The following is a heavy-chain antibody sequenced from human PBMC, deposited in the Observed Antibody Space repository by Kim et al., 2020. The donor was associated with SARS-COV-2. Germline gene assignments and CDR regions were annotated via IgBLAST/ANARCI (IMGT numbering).Heavy chain of an antibody. D-gene: IGHD6-13*01. CDR3: ARGRIAAAGTLLFYYYYGMDV. J-gene: IGHJ6*02. CDR1: GGSFSGYY. Sequence: SETLSLTCAVYGGSFSGYYWSWIRQPPGKGLEWIGEINHSGSTNYNPSLKSRVTISVDTSKNQFSLKLSSVTAADTAVYYCARGRIAAAGTLLFYYYYGMDVWGQGTTVTVSS. CDR2: INHSGST. V-gene: IGHV4-34*01.